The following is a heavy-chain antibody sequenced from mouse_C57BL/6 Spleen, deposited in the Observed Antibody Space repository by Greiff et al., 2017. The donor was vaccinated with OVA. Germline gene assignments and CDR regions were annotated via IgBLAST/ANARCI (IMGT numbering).Heavy chain of an antibody. CDR1: GYTFTSYW. Sequence: QVQLKQPGAELVRPGSSVKLSCKASGYTFTSYWMHWVKQRPIQGLEWIGNIDPSDSETHYNQKFKDKATLTVDKSSSTAYMQLSSLTSEDSAVYCCAREELWPSMDYWGQGTSVTVSS. J-gene: IGHJ4*01. CDR2: IDPSDSET. CDR3: AREELWPSMDY. V-gene: IGHV1-52*01. D-gene: IGHD1-1*02.